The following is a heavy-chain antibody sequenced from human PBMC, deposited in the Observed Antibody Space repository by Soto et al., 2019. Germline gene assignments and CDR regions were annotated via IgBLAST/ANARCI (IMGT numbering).Heavy chain of an antibody. CDR1: GGSFRGDY. J-gene: IGHJ4*01. D-gene: IGHD2-15*01. CDR3: ARGTPRYCSGFSCYHFDY. Sequence: AETLASTCAVYGGSFRGDYWSWIRQPPGKVLELIGEINHSGITNYKPSLKSRVTISVDTSKNNFSLKLSSVTAADTAVYYCARGTPRYCSGFSCYHFDYWGHGTLVKVST. V-gene: IGHV4-34*01. CDR2: INHSGIT.